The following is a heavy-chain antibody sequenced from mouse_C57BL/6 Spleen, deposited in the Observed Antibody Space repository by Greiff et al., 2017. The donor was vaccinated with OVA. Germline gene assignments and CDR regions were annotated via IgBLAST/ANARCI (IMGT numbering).Heavy chain of an antibody. J-gene: IGHJ3*01. Sequence: QVQLQQPGAELVKPGASVKLSCKASGYTFTSYWMQWVKQRPGQGLAWIGEIDPSDSYTNYNQKFKGKATLTVDTSSSTAYMQRSRLTSEDSAVYYWARGEGYDSPFAYWGQGTLGTVSA. V-gene: IGHV1-50*01. CDR2: IDPSDSYT. D-gene: IGHD2-4*01. CDR3: ARGEGYDSPFAY. CDR1: GYTFTSYW.